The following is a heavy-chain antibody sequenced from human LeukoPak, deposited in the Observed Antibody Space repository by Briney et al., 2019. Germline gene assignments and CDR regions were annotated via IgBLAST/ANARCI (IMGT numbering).Heavy chain of an antibody. Sequence: GESLKISCKVSGYSFTSYCIGWVRQMPGKGLEWMGIIYPGDSGPRYSPSFQGQVTISVDKSINTAYLQWSSLLASDTAMYYCGMSGDRVPLQDDVFDVWGQGTMVTVST. D-gene: IGHD1-26*01. CDR3: GMSGDRVPLQDDVFDV. CDR2: IYPGDSGP. CDR1: GYSFTSYC. J-gene: IGHJ3*01. V-gene: IGHV5-51*01.